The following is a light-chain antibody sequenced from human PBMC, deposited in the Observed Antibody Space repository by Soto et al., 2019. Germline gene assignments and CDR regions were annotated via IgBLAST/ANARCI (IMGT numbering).Light chain of an antibody. J-gene: IGLJ2*01. CDR2: AVT. V-gene: IGLV2-14*01. CDR1: SSDVGGYDQ. Sequence: QSVLTQPASVSGSPGQSIAISCTGTSSDVGGYDQVSWYQQHPGKAPKLMIYAVTNRPSGVSNRFSGSKSGNTASLTISGLQAEDGANYYCSSYTGSGTFFGGGTKLTVL. CDR3: SSYTGSGTF.